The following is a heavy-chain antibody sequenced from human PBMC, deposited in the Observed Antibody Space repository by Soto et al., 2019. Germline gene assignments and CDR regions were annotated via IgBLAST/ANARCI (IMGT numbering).Heavy chain of an antibody. CDR2: ISGSGVST. D-gene: IGHD6-13*01. CDR1: GFTFSSYA. V-gene: IGHV3-23*01. J-gene: IGHJ4*02. Sequence: EVQLLESGGGLVQPGGSLRLSCADSGFTFSSYAMSWVRQAPGKGLEWVSAISGSGVSTYYADSVKGRFTISRDNSKNTLYLQMNSMRAEDTAVYYRAYSSTPFDYWGQGTLVTVSS. CDR3: AYSSTPFDY.